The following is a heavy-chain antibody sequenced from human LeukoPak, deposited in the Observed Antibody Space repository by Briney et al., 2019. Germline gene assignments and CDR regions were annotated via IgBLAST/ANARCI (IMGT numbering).Heavy chain of an antibody. CDR3: ARHNLLWFGESSLDNWFDP. J-gene: IGHJ5*02. D-gene: IGHD3-10*01. CDR2: IYYSGST. V-gene: IGHV4-39*01. CDR1: GGSISSSSYY. Sequence: SETLSLTCTVSGGSISSSSYYWGWIRQPPGKGLEWIGSIYYSGSTYYNPSLKSRVTISVDTSKNQFSLKLSSVTAADTAVCYCARHNLLWFGESSLDNWFDPWGQGTLVTVSS.